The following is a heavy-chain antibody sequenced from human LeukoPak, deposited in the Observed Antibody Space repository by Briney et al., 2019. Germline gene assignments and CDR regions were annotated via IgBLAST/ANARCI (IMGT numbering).Heavy chain of an antibody. CDR2: ISGSGGST. J-gene: IGHJ4*02. Sequence: GGSLRLSYAVSGFTFSSYAMSWVRQAPGKGLEWVAAISGSGGSTYYADSVKGRFTISRDNSKNTLYLQMNSLRAEDTAVYYCARDLYRIVVVPHYFDYWGQGTLVTVSS. CDR1: GFTFSSYA. CDR3: ARDLYRIVVVPHYFDY. V-gene: IGHV3-23*01. D-gene: IGHD3-22*01.